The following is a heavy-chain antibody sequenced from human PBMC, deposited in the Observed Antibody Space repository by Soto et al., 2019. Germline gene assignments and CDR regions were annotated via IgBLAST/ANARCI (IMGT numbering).Heavy chain of an antibody. D-gene: IGHD3-22*01. V-gene: IGHV3-48*02. CDR1: GFTFSSYS. CDR3: ARKNTYYYDSSGSMDV. J-gene: IGHJ6*02. Sequence: EVQLVESGGGLVQPGGSLRLSCAASGFTFSSYSMNWVRQAPGKGLEWVSYISSSSSTIYYADSVKGRFTISRDNAKNSQYLQMNSLRDEDTAVYYCARKNTYYYDSSGSMDVWGQGTTVTVSS. CDR2: ISSSSSTI.